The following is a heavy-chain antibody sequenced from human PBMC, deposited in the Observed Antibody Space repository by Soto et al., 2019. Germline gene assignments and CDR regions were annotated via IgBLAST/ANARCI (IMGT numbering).Heavy chain of an antibody. CDR3: ARESGLLLFGELSHYFDY. CDR1: GGSISSYY. J-gene: IGHJ4*02. D-gene: IGHD3-10*01. Sequence: SETLSLTCTVSGGSISSYYWSWIRQPPGKGLEWIGYIYYSGSTNYNPSLKSRVTISVDTSKNQFSLKLSSVTAADTAVYYCARESGLLLFGELSHYFDYWGQGTLVTVFS. V-gene: IGHV4-59*01. CDR2: IYYSGST.